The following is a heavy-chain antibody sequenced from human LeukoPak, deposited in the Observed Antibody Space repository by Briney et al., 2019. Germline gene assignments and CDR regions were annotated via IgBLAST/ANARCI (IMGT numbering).Heavy chain of an antibody. D-gene: IGHD6-13*01. J-gene: IGHJ4*02. V-gene: IGHV5-51*01. Sequence: GESLKISCKGSGYRFTSYWIGWVRQMPGKGLEWMGIIYPGDSDTRYSPSFQGQVTISADKSISTAYLQWSSLKASDTAMYYCARIQGIAAADIRNYYFDYWGQGTLVTVSS. CDR1: GYRFTSYW. CDR2: IYPGDSDT. CDR3: ARIQGIAAADIRNYYFDY.